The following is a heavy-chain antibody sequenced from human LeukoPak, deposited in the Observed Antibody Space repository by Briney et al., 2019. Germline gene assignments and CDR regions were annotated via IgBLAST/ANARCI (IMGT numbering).Heavy chain of an antibody. D-gene: IGHD1-26*01. Sequence: GGSLRLSCTASGFTFGDYAMSWFRQAPGKGLEWVGFIRSKDYGGTIEYAASVKGRFTISRDNSKNTLYLQMNSLRAEDTAVYYCARGIVGARGAFDYWGQGTLVTVSS. CDR3: ARGIVGARGAFDY. J-gene: IGHJ4*02. V-gene: IGHV3-49*03. CDR1: GFTFGDYA. CDR2: IRSKDYGGTI.